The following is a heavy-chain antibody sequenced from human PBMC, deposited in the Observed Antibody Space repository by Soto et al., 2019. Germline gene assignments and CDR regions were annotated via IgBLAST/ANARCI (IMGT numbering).Heavy chain of an antibody. CDR2: IKSKTDGGTT. Sequence: PGGSLRLSCAASGFTFSSYSMNWVRQAPGKGLEWVGRIKSKTDGGTTDYAAPVKGRFTISRDDSKNTLYLQMNSLKTEDTAVYYCTTVSEMATIPNAFDIWGQGTMVTVSS. J-gene: IGHJ3*02. D-gene: IGHD5-12*01. CDR3: TTVSEMATIPNAFDI. CDR1: GFTFSSYS. V-gene: IGHV3-15*07.